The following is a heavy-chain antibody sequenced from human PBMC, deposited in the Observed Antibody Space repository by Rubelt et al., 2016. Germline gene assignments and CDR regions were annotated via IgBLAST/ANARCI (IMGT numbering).Heavy chain of an antibody. CDR1: GGSFSGYY. Sequence: QVQLHQWGAGLLKPSETLSLTCAVYGGSFSGYYWSWIRQPPGKGLEWIGEINHSGSANYNPSLKTRVTISVDTSKNQFSLKLNSGTAADTAVYYWARSTSGFGRGAINVWGQGTTVTVSS. CDR2: INHSGSA. J-gene: IGHJ6*02. D-gene: IGHD2-2*02. V-gene: IGHV4-34*01. CDR3: ARSTSGFGRGAINV.